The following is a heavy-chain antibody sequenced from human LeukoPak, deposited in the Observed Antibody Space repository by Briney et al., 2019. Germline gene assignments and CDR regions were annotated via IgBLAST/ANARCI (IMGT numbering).Heavy chain of an antibody. J-gene: IGHJ4*02. D-gene: IGHD4-17*01. CDR3: ARNDDYGDFFDY. CDR1: GFTFSSYS. V-gene: IGHV3-21*01. CDR2: ISSSSSYI. Sequence: GGSLRLSCAASGFTFSSYSMNWVRQAPGKGLEWVSSISSSSSYIYYADSVEGRFTISRDNAKNSLYLQMNSLRAEDTAVYYCARNDDYGDFFDYWGQGTLVTVSS.